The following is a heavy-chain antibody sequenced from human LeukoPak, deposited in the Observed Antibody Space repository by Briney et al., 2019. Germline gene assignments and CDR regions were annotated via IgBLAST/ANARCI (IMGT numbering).Heavy chain of an antibody. CDR1: GFTFSSYA. V-gene: IGHV3-23*01. CDR2: ISDSGGYT. CDR3: AKGPSSGWYYFDY. Sequence: PGGSLRLSCAASGFTFSSYAMSWVRQAPGKGLEWVSGISDSGGYTYYADSVEARFTISRDNSKNTLYLLTNSLRAEDTAGYYCAKGPSSGWYYFDYWGEGTPVTVS. J-gene: IGHJ4*02. D-gene: IGHD6-19*01.